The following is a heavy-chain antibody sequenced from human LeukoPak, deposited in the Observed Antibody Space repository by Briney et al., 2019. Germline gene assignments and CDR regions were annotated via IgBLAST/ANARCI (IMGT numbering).Heavy chain of an antibody. CDR3: ARDSSGYYAALDFDY. J-gene: IGHJ4*02. Sequence: ASVKVSCKASGYTFTSYAMHWVRQAPGQGLEWMGWISAYNGNTNYAQKLQGRVTMTTDTSTSTAYMELRSLRSDDTAVYYCARDSSGYYAALDFDYWGQGTLVTVSS. CDR1: GYTFTSYA. CDR2: ISAYNGNT. V-gene: IGHV1-18*01. D-gene: IGHD3-22*01.